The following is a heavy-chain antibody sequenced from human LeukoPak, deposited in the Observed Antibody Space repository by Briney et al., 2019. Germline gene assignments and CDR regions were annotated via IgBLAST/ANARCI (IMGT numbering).Heavy chain of an antibody. Sequence: GGSLRLSCAASGFTVSSNYMSWVRQAPGRGLEWVSLIYSGGSTYYADSVKGRFTISRDNSKNTLYLQMNSLRAEDTAVYYCARVYSGSYFDHWGQGTLVTVSS. V-gene: IGHV3-53*01. D-gene: IGHD1-26*01. CDR1: GFTVSSNY. CDR3: ARVYSGSYFDH. J-gene: IGHJ4*02. CDR2: IYSGGST.